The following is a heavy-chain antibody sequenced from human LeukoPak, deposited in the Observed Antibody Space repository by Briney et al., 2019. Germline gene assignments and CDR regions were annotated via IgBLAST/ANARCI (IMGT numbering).Heavy chain of an antibody. CDR1: GGSISSYY. CDR3: ARHPASRSLLAAPGAFDI. J-gene: IGHJ3*02. CDR2: IYTSGSI. V-gene: IGHV4-4*07. Sequence: SETLSLTCTVSGGSISSYYWSWIRQPAGKGLEWIGRIYTSGSINYNPSLKSRVTISVDTSKNQFSLKLTSVTAADTAVYYCARHPASRSLLAAPGAFDIWGQGTMVTVSS. D-gene: IGHD6-6*01.